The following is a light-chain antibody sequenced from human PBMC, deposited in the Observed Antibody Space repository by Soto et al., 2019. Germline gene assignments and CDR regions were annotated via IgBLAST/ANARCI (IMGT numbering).Light chain of an antibody. CDR1: QSISTY. J-gene: IGKJ2*01. V-gene: IGKV3-11*01. CDR2: DAS. CDR3: QQGSNWPRT. Sequence: EIVLTQSPDTLYLSPGERATLSCRASQSISTYIAWYQQKPGQAPRLLIYDASNRATGIPARFSGSGSGTDFTLTISSLEPEDFAVYYCQQGSNWPRTFGQGTKLE.